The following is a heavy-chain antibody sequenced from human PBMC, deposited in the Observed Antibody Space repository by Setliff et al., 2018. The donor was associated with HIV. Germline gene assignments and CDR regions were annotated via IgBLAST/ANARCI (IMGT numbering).Heavy chain of an antibody. CDR2: LYFGGST. CDR3: ARPVSKNFYGLDV. CDR1: GDSISSHY. V-gene: IGHV4-59*11. J-gene: IGHJ6*02. Sequence: SETLSLTCTVSGDSISSHYWSWIRRPPGKGLEWIGTLYFGGSTSYNSSLKGRVTISAATSKNVFSLNMTPVTAADTAVYYCARPVSKNFYGLDVWGLGTTVTVSS.